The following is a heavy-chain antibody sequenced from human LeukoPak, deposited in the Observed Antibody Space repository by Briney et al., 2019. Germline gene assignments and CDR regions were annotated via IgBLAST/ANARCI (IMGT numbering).Heavy chain of an antibody. V-gene: IGHV3-21*01. D-gene: IGHD5-24*01. CDR1: GFTFSSYS. CDR3: ARRARGRDGYKRRANALDI. Sequence: GGSLRLSCAASGFTFSSYSMNWVRQAPGKGLEWVSSTSSSSSYIYYADSVKGRFTISRDNAKNSLYLQMNSLRAEDTAVYYCARRARGRDGYKRRANALDIWGQGTMVAVSS. J-gene: IGHJ3*02. CDR2: TSSSSSYI.